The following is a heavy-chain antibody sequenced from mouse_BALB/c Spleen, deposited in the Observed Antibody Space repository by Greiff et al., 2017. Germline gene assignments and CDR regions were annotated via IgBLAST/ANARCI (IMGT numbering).Heavy chain of an antibody. J-gene: IGHJ4*01. CDR3: ARLSRPYYAMDY. CDR2: ISTYYGDA. Sequence: QVQLQQSGAELVRPGVSVKISCKGSGYTFTDYAMHWVKQSHAKSLEWIGVISTYYGDASYNQKFKGKATMTVDKSSSTAYLELARLTSEDSAIYYCARLSRPYYAMDYWGQGTSVTVSS. CDR1: GYTFTDYA. V-gene: IGHV1S137*01.